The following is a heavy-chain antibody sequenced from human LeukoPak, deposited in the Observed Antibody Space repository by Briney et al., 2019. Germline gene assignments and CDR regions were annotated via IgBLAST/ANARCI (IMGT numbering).Heavy chain of an antibody. D-gene: IGHD2-15*01. J-gene: IGHJ3*02. CDR2: IWYGGSNK. CDR3: ASEVVVVALRAFDI. V-gene: IGHV3-33*08. CDR1: GFTFSSYG. Sequence: PGGSLRLSCAASGFTFSSYGMHWVRQAPGKGLEWVAAIWYGGSNKYYADSVKGRFTISRDNSKNTLYLQMNSLRAEDTAVYYCASEVVVVALRAFDIWGQGTMVTVSS.